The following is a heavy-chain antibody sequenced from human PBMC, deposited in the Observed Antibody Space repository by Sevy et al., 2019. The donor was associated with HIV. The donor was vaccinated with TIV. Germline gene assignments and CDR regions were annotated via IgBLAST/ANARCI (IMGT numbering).Heavy chain of an antibody. CDR2: IYNNIGST. CDR1: DDSINSYY. CDR3: ARGAVVIGTAATPVLDF. Sequence: HSETLSLTCSVSDDSINSYYWSWIRQPPGKGLEWIGYIYNNIGSTSYNPSLTSRVTISVDTSKNQFSLKLASVTAADTAVYYCARGAVVIGTAATPVLDFWGQGSLVTVSS. D-gene: IGHD2-2*01. J-gene: IGHJ4*02. V-gene: IGHV4-59*08.